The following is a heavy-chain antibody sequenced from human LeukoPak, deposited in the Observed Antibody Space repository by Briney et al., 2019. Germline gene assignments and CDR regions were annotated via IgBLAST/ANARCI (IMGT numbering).Heavy chain of an antibody. CDR1: GGSISSGGYS. CDR2: IYYSGST. CDR3: AREAGTTFHYYGMDV. D-gene: IGHD1-7*01. J-gene: IGHJ6*02. Sequence: SETLSLTCAVSGGSISSGGYSWSWIRQPPGKGLEWIGYIYYSGSTNYNPSLKSRVTISVDTSKNQFSLKLSSVTAADTAVYYCAREAGTTFHYYGMDVWGQGTTVTVSS. V-gene: IGHV4-61*08.